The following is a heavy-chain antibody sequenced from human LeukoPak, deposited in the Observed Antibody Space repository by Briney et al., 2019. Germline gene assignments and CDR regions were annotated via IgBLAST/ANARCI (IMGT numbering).Heavy chain of an antibody. CDR1: GFTFSSHW. CDR2: IKQDGSEK. V-gene: IGHV3-7*03. D-gene: IGHD4-17*01. Sequence: GGSLRLSCAASGFTFSSHWMSWVRQAPGKGLEWVASIKQDGSEKYYVDSVKGRFTISRDNDKDSLYLQMNSLRAEDTAVYYCAKDRADNGDRLRFDPWGQGTLVTVSS. J-gene: IGHJ5*02. CDR3: AKDRADNGDRLRFDP.